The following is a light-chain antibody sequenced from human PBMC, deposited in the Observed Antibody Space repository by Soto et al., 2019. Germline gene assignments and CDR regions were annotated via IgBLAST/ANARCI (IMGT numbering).Light chain of an antibody. V-gene: IGLV1-44*01. CDR3: QCYDSSLTVL. J-gene: IGLJ2*01. CDR2: YNT. CDR1: SSNMGSIT. Sequence: QSVLTQAPSASGTPGQRVTISCSRGSSNMGSITVNWYQVLPGTAPKLLISYNTNRPSGVPDRFSGSKSGTSASLAISGLQSEDEADYYCQCYDSSLTVLFGGGTKLTVL.